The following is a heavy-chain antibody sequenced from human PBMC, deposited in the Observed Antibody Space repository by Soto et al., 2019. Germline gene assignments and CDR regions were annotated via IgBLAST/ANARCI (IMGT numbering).Heavy chain of an antibody. J-gene: IGHJ6*02. V-gene: IGHV3-74*01. CDR3: ARAKVKAARPDILTGLYFYYYYYGMDV. D-gene: IGHD3-9*01. Sequence: EVQLVESGGGLVQPGGSLRLSCAASGFTFSSYWMHWVRQAPGKGLVWVSRINSDGSSTSYADSVKGRFTISRDNAKNTLYLQMNSLRAEDTAVYYCARAKVKAARPDILTGLYFYYYYYGMDVWGQGTTVTVSS. CDR1: GFTFSSYW. CDR2: INSDGSST.